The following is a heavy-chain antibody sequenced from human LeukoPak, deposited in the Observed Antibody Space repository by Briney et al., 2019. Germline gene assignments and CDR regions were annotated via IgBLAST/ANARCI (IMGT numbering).Heavy chain of an antibody. J-gene: IGHJ6*02. Sequence: GGSLRLSCAASGFIFSSYAMSWVRQAPGKGLEWVSSISGSGGSTYYADSVKGRFTISRDNAKSSLYLRMNSLRAEDTAVYYCARGSESLYYYYYGMDVWGQGTTVTVSS. D-gene: IGHD3-10*01. V-gene: IGHV3-23*01. CDR3: ARGSESLYYYYYGMDV. CDR2: ISGSGGST. CDR1: GFIFSSYA.